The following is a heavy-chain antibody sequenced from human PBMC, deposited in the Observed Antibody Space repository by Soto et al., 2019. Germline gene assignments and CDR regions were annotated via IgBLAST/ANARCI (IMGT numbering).Heavy chain of an antibody. CDR2: LFYSGST. CDR3: ARGLAAAGLFGFGP. CDR1: GGSISSDGSY. D-gene: IGHD6-13*01. J-gene: IGHJ5*02. V-gene: IGHV4-31*03. Sequence: QVQLQESGPGLVKPSQTLSLTCTVSGGSISSDGSYWSWIRQHPGKGLEWIGCLFYSGSTYYNPSLKSRVTISVDTSKNQFSLKLSSATAADTAVHYCARGLAAAGLFGFGPWGQGTLVTVSS.